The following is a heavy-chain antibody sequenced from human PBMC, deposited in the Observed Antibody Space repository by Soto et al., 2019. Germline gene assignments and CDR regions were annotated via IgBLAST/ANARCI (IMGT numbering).Heavy chain of an antibody. V-gene: IGHV4-30-4*01. CDR2: IYYSGST. Sequence: QVQLQESGPGLVKPSQTLSLTCTVSGGSISSGDYYWSWIRQPPGKGLEWIGYIYYSGSTYYNPYLKSRVTISVDTSKNQFSLKLTSVTAADTAVYYCARDVYCRGGTCYLGYFDLWGRGTLVTVSS. CDR3: ARDVYCRGGTCYLGYFDL. CDR1: GGSISSGDYY. D-gene: IGHD2-15*01. J-gene: IGHJ2*01.